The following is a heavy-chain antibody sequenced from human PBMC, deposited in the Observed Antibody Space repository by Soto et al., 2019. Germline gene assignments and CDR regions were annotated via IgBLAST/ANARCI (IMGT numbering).Heavy chain of an antibody. CDR2: ISWDGGST. CDR3: AKDKRSGWYYFDY. CDR1: GFTFDDYA. Sequence: GGSLRLSCAASGFTFDDYAMHWVRQAPGKGLEWVSLISWDGGSTYYADSVKGRFTISRDNSKNSLYLQMNSLRAEDTALYYCAKDKRSGWYYFDYWGQGTLVTVSS. V-gene: IGHV3-43D*03. D-gene: IGHD6-19*01. J-gene: IGHJ4*02.